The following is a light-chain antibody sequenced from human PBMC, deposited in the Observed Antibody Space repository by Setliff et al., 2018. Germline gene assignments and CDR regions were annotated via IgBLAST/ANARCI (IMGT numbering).Light chain of an antibody. CDR2: DVT. V-gene: IGLV2-14*03. Sequence: QSVLTQPASVSGSSGQSITISCTGVGRPYNYVSWYQQKPGEAPTLILYDVTNRPSGVSSRFSGSKSDTTASLTISGLQVDDEASYYCSAYGNFDTIFGTGTKVTV. CDR3: SAYGNFDTI. CDR1: VGRPYNY. J-gene: IGLJ1*01.